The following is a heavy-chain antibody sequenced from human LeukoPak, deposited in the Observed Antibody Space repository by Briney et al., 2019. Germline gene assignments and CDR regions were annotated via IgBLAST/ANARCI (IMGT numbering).Heavy chain of an antibody. CDR3: ARDRSFRYSSGCSCWFDP. D-gene: IGHD6-19*01. J-gene: IGHJ5*02. CDR2: INPSGGST. Sequence: ASVKVSCKASGYTFTSYYMHWVRQAPGQGLEWMGIINPSGGSTSYAQKFQGRVTMTRDTSTSTVCMGLSSLRSEDTAVYYCARDRSFRYSSGCSCWFDPWGQGTLVTVSS. CDR1: GYTFTSYY. V-gene: IGHV1-46*01.